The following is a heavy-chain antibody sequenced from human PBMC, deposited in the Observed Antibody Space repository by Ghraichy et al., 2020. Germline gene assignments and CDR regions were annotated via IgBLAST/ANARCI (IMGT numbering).Heavy chain of an antibody. CDR3: ARLPLQNGFEYWNFYYYYYMDV. CDR1: GGPISSSSYY. D-gene: IGHD2/OR15-2a*01. J-gene: IGHJ6*03. Sequence: SQTLSLTCTVSGGPISSSSYYWGWIRQPPGKGLEWIGSIYYSGSTYYNPSLKSRVTISVDTSKNQFSLKLSSVTAADTAVYYCARLPLQNGFEYWNFYYYYYMDVWGKGTTVTVSS. CDR2: IYYSGST. V-gene: IGHV4-39*01.